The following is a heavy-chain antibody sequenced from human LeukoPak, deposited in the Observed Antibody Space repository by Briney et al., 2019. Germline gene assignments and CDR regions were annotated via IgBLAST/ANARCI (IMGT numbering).Heavy chain of an antibody. CDR2: IYYSGST. V-gene: IGHV4-39*01. Sequence: SETLSLTCTVSGGSISSSSYYWGWIRQPPGKGLEWIGSIYYSGSTYYNPSLKSRVTISVDTSKNQFSLKLSSVTAAGTAVYYCARQEVLLWFGHFDYWGQGTLVTVSS. D-gene: IGHD3-10*01. CDR3: ARQEVLLWFGHFDY. J-gene: IGHJ4*02. CDR1: GGSISSSSYY.